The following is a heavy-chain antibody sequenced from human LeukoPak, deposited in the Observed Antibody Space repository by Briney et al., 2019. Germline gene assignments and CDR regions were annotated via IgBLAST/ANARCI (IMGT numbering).Heavy chain of an antibody. Sequence: PRGSLRLSCAASGFTLSRHWMSWVRQAPGKGLERVANIKEDGSQKYYVDAVKGRFTISRDNAKNPLYLQMNSLRVEDTAVYFCARLGYPWYYDYWGQGTLVTVSS. D-gene: IGHD5-12*01. CDR3: ARLGYPWYYDY. CDR2: IKEDGSQK. V-gene: IGHV3-7*01. J-gene: IGHJ4*02. CDR1: GFTLSRHW.